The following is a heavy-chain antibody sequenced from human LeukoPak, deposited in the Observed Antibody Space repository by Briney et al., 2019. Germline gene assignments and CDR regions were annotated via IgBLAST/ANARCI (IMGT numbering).Heavy chain of an antibody. J-gene: IGHJ4*02. CDR3: AGVPGDSGYFDY. CDR1: GLTFSNYW. CDR2: IKRDGSEK. Sequence: GGSLRLSCAVSGLTFSNYWMGWVRQAPGKGLEWVANIKRDGSEKYYVDSVKGRFGISRDNAKNSLYLQMNSLRAEDTAMYYCAGVPGDSGYFDYWGQGILVTVSS. D-gene: IGHD3-22*01. V-gene: IGHV3-7*03.